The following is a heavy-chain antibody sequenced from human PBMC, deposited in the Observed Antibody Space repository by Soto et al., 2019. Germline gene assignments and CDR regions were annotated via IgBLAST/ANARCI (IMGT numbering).Heavy chain of an antibody. V-gene: IGHV4-34*01. CDR2: INHSGST. Sequence: PSETLSLTCAVYCGSFSGYYWSWIRQPPGKGLEWIGEINHSGSTNYNPSLKSRVTISVDTSKNQFSLKLSSVTAADTAVYYCARGGDCSGGSCLAPFDYWGQGTLVTVSS. J-gene: IGHJ4*02. D-gene: IGHD2-15*01. CDR1: CGSFSGYY. CDR3: ARGGDCSGGSCLAPFDY.